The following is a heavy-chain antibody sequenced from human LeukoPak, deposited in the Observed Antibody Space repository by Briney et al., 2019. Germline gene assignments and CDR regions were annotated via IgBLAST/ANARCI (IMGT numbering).Heavy chain of an antibody. Sequence: GGSLRLSCAGAGFAVTTNHMTWVRQAPGKGLECVSIIHNTGDTFYEDSVRGRFTISRDISTNTVDLLMNSLRPEDTAVYYCSPSRAAGGKTDYWGHGTLVTVSS. J-gene: IGHJ4*01. CDR3: SPSRAAGGKTDY. V-gene: IGHV3-53*01. D-gene: IGHD3-16*01. CDR1: GFAVTTNH. CDR2: IHNTGDT.